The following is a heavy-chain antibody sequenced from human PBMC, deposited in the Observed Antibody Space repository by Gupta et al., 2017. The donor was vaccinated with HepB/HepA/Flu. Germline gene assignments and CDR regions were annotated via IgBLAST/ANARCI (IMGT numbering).Heavy chain of an antibody. V-gene: IGHV3-30-3*01. J-gene: IGHJ3*02. CDR1: GFTFSSYA. CDR3: ATMDYGDYVASAFDI. CDR2: ISYDGSNK. Sequence: QVQLVESGGGVVQPGRSLRLSCAASGFTFSSYAMHWVRQAPGKGLEWVAVISYDGSNKYYADSVKCRFTISRDNSKNTLYMQMNSLRAEGTAVYYCATMDYGDYVASAFDIWGQGTMVTVSS. D-gene: IGHD4-17*01.